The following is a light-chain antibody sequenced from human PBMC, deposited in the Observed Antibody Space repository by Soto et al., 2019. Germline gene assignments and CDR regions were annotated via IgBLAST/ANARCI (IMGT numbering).Light chain of an antibody. J-gene: IGKJ2*01. Sequence: EIVLTQSPGPLSLSPGERATLSCRASQSVITSFLAWFQQKPGQAPRLLIYGASSRVTGIPDRFSGSGSETDFALTIRRLEPEDSAVSYCQQYGMSPPHTVSQGPKLEIQ. CDR2: GAS. CDR3: QQYGMSPPHT. CDR1: QSVITSF. V-gene: IGKV3-20*01.